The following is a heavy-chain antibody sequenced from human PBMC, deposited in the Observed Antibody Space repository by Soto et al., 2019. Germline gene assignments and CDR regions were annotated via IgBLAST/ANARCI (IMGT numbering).Heavy chain of an antibody. V-gene: IGHV4-30-2*01. Sequence: QLQLQESGSGLVKPSQTLSLTCAVSGGSISSGGYSWSWIRQPPGKGLEWIGYIYHSGSTYYNPSLKRRVTISVDRSKNQFSLKLSSVTAADTAVYYCARGYCISTSCFNFDYWGQGTLVTVSS. D-gene: IGHD2-2*01. CDR1: GGSISSGGYS. CDR3: ARGYCISTSCFNFDY. J-gene: IGHJ4*02. CDR2: IYHSGST.